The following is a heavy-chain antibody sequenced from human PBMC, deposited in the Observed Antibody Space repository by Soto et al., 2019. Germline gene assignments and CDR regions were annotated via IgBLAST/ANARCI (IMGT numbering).Heavy chain of an antibody. CDR2: INPKSGGT. D-gene: IGHD2-2*01. CDR1: GYTFSDYI. J-gene: IGHJ4*02. CDR3: VRDAPSHQSIFDL. V-gene: IGHV1-2*04. Sequence: QVQLVQSGAEMKKPGASVKVSCKASGYTFSDYIIHWVRQAPGQGLEWMGWINPKSGGTSSSQKFHRWVTLSRDTSIATAYMELSRLRSDDTAVYFCVRDAPSHQSIFDLWGPGTLVTVSS.